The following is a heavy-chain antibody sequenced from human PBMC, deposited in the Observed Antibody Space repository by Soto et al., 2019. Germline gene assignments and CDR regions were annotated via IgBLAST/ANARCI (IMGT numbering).Heavy chain of an antibody. D-gene: IGHD6-13*01. CDR3: ATFGQLVQGIDAFDI. Sequence: PGGSLRLSCAASGFTFSSYSMNWVRQAPGKGLERVSYISSSSSTIYYADSVKGRFTISRDNAKNSLYLQMNSLRAEDTAVYYCATFGQLVQGIDAFDIWGQGTMVTVSS. V-gene: IGHV3-48*01. CDR1: GFTFSSYS. J-gene: IGHJ3*02. CDR2: ISSSSSTI.